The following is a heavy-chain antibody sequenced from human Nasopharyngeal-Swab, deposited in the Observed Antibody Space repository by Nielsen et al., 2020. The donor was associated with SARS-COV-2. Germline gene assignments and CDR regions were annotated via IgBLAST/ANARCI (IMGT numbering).Heavy chain of an antibody. CDR2: ISSSSSYI. Sequence: GTLKISCAASGFTFNNYNFNWVRQAPGKGLEWVSSISSSSSYIYYADSVKGRLTTSRDNAKNSLYLQMNSLRAEDTAVYYCARDGLDYDFWSAYFMDVWGQGTTVTVSS. J-gene: IGHJ6*02. CDR1: GFTFNNYN. D-gene: IGHD3-3*01. CDR3: ARDGLDYDFWSAYFMDV. V-gene: IGHV3-21*01.